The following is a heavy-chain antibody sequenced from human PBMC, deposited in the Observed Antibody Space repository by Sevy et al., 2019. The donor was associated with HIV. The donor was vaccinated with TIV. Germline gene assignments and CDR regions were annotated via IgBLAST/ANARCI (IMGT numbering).Heavy chain of an antibody. D-gene: IGHD6-13*01. V-gene: IGHV1-69*13. Sequence: ASVKVSCKASGGTFSSYAISWVRQAPGQGLEWMGGIIPIFGIANYAQKFQGRVTITADESTSTAYMELSSLRSEDTAVYYCARGYSSSWYSYYYGMDVWGQGTTVTVSS. J-gene: IGHJ6*02. CDR1: GGTFSSYA. CDR3: ARGYSSSWYSYYYGMDV. CDR2: IIPIFGIA.